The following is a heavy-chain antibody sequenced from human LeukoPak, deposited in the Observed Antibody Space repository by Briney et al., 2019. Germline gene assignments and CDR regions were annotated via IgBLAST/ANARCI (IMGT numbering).Heavy chain of an antibody. Sequence: GGSLRLYCAASGFTFSSYLMNWVRQAPGKGLEWVSTLNVDGGTFYADSVKGRFTISRDNSKNTLYLQIHSPRAEDTAVYYCASRAPCSGDTCYGLTYWGQGTLVTVSS. CDR2: LNVDGGT. J-gene: IGHJ4*02. CDR3: ASRAPCSGDTCYGLTY. D-gene: IGHD2-15*01. CDR1: GFTFSSYL. V-gene: IGHV3-23*01.